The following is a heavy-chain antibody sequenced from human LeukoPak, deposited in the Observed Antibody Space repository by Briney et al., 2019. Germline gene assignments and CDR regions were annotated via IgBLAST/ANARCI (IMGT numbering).Heavy chain of an antibody. V-gene: IGHV3-30-3*01. Sequence: PGRSLRLSCAASGFTFSSYAMHWVRQAPGKGLEWVAVISYDGSNKYYADSMKGRFTISRDNSKNTLYLQMNSLRAEDTAVYYCARATVEMATLDYYYGMDVWGQGTTVTVSS. CDR1: GFTFSSYA. CDR3: ARATVEMATLDYYYGMDV. CDR2: ISYDGSNK. D-gene: IGHD5-24*01. J-gene: IGHJ6*02.